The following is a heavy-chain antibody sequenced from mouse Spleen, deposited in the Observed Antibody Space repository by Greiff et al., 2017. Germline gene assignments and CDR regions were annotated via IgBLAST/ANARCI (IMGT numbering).Heavy chain of an antibody. CDR3: ARQDYYGSSRGGAMDY. J-gene: IGHJ4*01. V-gene: IGHV2-6-1*01. CDR1: GFSLTSYG. Sequence: QVQLKESGPGLVAPSQSLSITCTVSGFSLTSYGVHWVRQPPGKGLEWLVVIWSDGSTTYNSALKSRLSISKDNSKSQVFLKMNSLQTDDTAMYYCARQDYYGSSRGGAMDYWGQGTSVTVSS. D-gene: IGHD1-1*01. CDR2: IWSDGST.